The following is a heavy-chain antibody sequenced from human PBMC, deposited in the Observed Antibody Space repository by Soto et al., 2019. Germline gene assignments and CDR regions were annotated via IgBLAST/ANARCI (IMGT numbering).Heavy chain of an antibody. Sequence: SETLSLTCTVSGDSIRSYYWSWIRQPPGKGLEWIGHISYTGSTHYNPSLKSRVTISADTSKNQFSLKLSSVTTADTALYYCAREGVAAPYYYYGMDVWGQGSTVTVSS. D-gene: IGHD2-15*01. CDR2: ISYTGST. CDR3: AREGVAAPYYYYGMDV. CDR1: GDSIRSYY. V-gene: IGHV4-59*01. J-gene: IGHJ6*02.